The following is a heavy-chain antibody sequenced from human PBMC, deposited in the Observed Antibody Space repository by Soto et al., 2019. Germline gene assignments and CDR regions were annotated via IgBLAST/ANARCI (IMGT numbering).Heavy chain of an antibody. CDR2: TSSSGNT. D-gene: IGHD3-9*01. CDR3: ARVERALRYFDWEYYFDY. Sequence: KTSETLSLTCTVSDGSISNFYWSWIRQPPGKGLEWIGYTSSSGNTNYNPSLKSRVTISVDTSKNQLSLKLSSVTAADTAVYYCARVERALRYFDWEYYFDYWGQGTLVTVSS. J-gene: IGHJ4*02. CDR1: DGSISNFY. V-gene: IGHV4-59*08.